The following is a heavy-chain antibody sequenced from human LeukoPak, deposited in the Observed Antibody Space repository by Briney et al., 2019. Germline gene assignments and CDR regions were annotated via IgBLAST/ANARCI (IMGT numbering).Heavy chain of an antibody. J-gene: IGHJ5*02. CDR2: ISGSGGST. CDR1: GFTFSSYA. V-gene: IGHV3-23*01. CDR3: AKECRVSASRQNWFDP. Sequence: GGSLRLSCAASGFTFSSYAMSWVRQAPGKGLEWVSAISGSGGSTYYADSVKGRFTISRDNSKNTLYLQMNSLRAEDTAVYYCAKECRVSASRQNWFDPWGQGTLVIVSS.